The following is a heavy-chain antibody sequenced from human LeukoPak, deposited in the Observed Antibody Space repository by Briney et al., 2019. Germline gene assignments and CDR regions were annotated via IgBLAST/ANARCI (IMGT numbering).Heavy chain of an antibody. CDR3: ATADSPDYYYYYMDV. D-gene: IGHD2-2*01. Sequence: HTGGSLRLSCAASGFTFSSYGMHWVRQAPGKGLEWVAFIRYDGSNKYYADSVKGRFTISRDNSKNTLYLQMNSLRAEDTAVYYCATADSPDYYYYYMDVWGKGTTVTVSS. CDR2: IRYDGSNK. J-gene: IGHJ6*03. V-gene: IGHV3-30*02. CDR1: GFTFSSYG.